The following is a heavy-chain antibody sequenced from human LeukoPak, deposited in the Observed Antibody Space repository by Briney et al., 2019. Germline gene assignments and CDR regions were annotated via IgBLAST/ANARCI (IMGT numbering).Heavy chain of an antibody. CDR1: GGSISSYY. CDR3: ARSGIAAAHFDY. D-gene: IGHD6-13*01. V-gene: IGHV4-59*01. J-gene: IGHJ4*02. CDR2: IYYSGST. Sequence: PSETLSLTCTVSGGSISSYYWSWIRQPPGKGLEWIGYIYYSGSTNYNLSLKSRVTISVDTSKNQFSLKLSSVTAADTAVYYCARSGIAAAHFDYWGQGTLVTVSS.